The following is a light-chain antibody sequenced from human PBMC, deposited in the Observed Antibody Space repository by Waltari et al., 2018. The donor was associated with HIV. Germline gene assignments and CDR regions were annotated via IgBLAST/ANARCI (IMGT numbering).Light chain of an antibody. CDR2: GAS. V-gene: IGKV3-15*01. Sequence: DIVLTQSPATLSVSPGDGATLSCRASQSVGSNLAWYQQKPGQAPRLLIDGASTRATGTPARFSGSGSGTEFTLTISSLQSEDFAVYYCQQYSNWPPGPLTFGGGTKVEIK. J-gene: IGKJ4*01. CDR1: QSVGSN. CDR3: QQYSNWPPGPLT.